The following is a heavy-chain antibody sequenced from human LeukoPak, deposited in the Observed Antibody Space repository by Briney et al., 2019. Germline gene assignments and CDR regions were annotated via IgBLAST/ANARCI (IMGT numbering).Heavy chain of an antibody. Sequence: GGSLRLSCAASGFTFSSYSMNWVRQAPGKGLEWVSIISGSGTVTYYADSVKGRFTISRENSKNTLYLHMNSLRAEDTAVYYCAKTSVGGGRIIGSGYFDNWGQGTLVTVSS. CDR2: ISGSGTVT. V-gene: IGHV3-23*01. D-gene: IGHD2-15*01. J-gene: IGHJ4*02. CDR3: AKTSVGGGRIIGSGYFDN. CDR1: GFTFSSYS.